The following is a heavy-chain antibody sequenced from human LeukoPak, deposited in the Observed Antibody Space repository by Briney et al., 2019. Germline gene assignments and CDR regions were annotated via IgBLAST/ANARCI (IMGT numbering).Heavy chain of an antibody. Sequence: GGSLRLSCAASGFTFSSHWMHWVRQAPGKGLVWVSRINGDGSITSYADSVKGRFTISRDNAKNTLYLQMNSLRAEDTAVYYCVKDRPTWPIDYWGQGTLVTVSS. D-gene: IGHD5-12*01. V-gene: IGHV3-74*01. CDR2: INGDGSIT. CDR1: GFTFSSHW. CDR3: VKDRPTWPIDY. J-gene: IGHJ4*02.